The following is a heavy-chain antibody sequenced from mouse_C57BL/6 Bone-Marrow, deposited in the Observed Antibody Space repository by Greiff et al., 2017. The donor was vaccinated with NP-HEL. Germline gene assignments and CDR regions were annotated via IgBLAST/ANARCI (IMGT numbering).Heavy chain of an antibody. D-gene: IGHD1-1*01. Sequence: QVQLQQSGAELVKPGASVKISCKASGYAFSSYWMNWVKQRPGKGLEWIGQIYPGDGDTNYNGKFKGKATLTADKSSSTAYMQLSSLTSEDSAVYFCARCYGSSHAWFAYGGQGTLVTVSA. V-gene: IGHV1-80*01. CDR1: GYAFSSYW. CDR2: IYPGDGDT. CDR3: ARCYGSSHAWFAY. J-gene: IGHJ3*01.